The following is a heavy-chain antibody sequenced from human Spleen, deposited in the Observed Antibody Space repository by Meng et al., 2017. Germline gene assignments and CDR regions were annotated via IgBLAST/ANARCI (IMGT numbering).Heavy chain of an antibody. CDR3: AGTYYYDSSGYYPPFDY. V-gene: IGHV4-4*07. D-gene: IGHD3-22*01. CDR2: IYTSEST. CDR1: GGSISSYY. J-gene: IGHJ4*02. Sequence: GSLRLSCTVSGGSISSYYWSWIRQPAGKGLEWIGRIYTSESTNYNPSLKSRVTMSVDTSKNQFSLKLSSVTAADTAVYYCAGTYYYDSSGYYPPFDYWGQGTLVTVSS.